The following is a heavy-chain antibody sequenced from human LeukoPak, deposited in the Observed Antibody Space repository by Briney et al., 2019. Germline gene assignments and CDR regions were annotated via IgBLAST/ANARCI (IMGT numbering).Heavy chain of an antibody. CDR3: ARGPFLWFGELLGFDY. CDR2: IKQDGSEK. D-gene: IGHD3-10*01. CDR1: GFTFSSYW. V-gene: IGHV3-7*04. J-gene: IGHJ4*02. Sequence: GGSLRLSCAASGFTFSSYWMSWVRQAPGKGLEWVANIKQDGSEKYYVDSVKGRFTISRDNAKNSLYLQMNSLIVEDTAVYYCARGPFLWFGELLGFDYWGQGTLVTVSS.